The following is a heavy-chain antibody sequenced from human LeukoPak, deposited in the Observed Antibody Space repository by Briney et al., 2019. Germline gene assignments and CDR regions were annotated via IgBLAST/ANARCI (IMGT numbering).Heavy chain of an antibody. V-gene: IGHV1-8*03. Sequence: GASVKVSCKASGYTFTSYDINWVRQATGQGLEWMGWMNPNSGNTGYAQKFQGRVTITRNTSISTAYMELSSLRSDDTAVYYCARRGGRCSSTSCFDYWGQGTLVTVSS. CDR3: ARRGGRCSSTSCFDY. CDR1: GYTFTSYD. D-gene: IGHD2-2*01. CDR2: MNPNSGNT. J-gene: IGHJ4*02.